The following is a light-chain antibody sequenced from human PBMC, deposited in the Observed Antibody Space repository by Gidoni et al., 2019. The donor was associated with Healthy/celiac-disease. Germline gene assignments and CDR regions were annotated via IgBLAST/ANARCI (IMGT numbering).Light chain of an antibody. CDR1: SSNIGNNA. CDR3: AAWDDRLNGPV. CDR2: YDD. Sequence: QSVLTQPPSVSEAPRQRVTISCSGSSSNIGNNAVNWYQQPPGKAPKLLIYYDDLLPSGVSDRFSGSKSGTSASLAISGLQSEDEADYYCAAWDDRLNGPVFGGGTKLTVL. V-gene: IGLV1-36*01. J-gene: IGLJ3*02.